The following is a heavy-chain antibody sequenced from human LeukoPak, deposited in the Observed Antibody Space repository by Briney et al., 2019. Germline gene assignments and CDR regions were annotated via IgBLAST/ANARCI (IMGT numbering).Heavy chain of an antibody. CDR2: INPNNGGT. Sequence: ASVKVSCKASGYTFTDYYMHWVRQAPGQGLEWMGWINPNNGGTNYAQKFQGRVTMTRDTSITTACMELSRLTSDDTAVFYCATDGPQRGLIEYWGQGSLATVSS. V-gene: IGHV1-2*02. CDR3: ATDGPQRGLIEY. D-gene: IGHD3-16*01. CDR1: GYTFTDYY. J-gene: IGHJ4*02.